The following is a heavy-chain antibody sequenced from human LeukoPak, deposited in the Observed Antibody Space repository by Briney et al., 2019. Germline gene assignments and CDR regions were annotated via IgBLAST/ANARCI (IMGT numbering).Heavy chain of an antibody. V-gene: IGHV3-48*04. CDR3: AELGITMIGGV. J-gene: IGHJ6*04. CDR1: GFTFSSYG. Sequence: GGSLRLSCAASGFTFSSYGMNWVRQAPGKGLEWVSYISSSGSTIYYADSVKGRFTISRDNAKNSLYLQMNSLRAEGTAVYYCAELGITMIGGVWGKGTTVTISS. D-gene: IGHD3-10*02. CDR2: ISSSGSTI.